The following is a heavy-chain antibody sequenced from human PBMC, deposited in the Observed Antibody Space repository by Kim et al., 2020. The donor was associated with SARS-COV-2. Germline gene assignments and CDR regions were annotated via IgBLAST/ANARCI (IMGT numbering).Heavy chain of an antibody. CDR3: ASANTVFDY. Sequence: SETLSLTCAVSGGSITSGAYYWSWIRQHPGKGLEWIGYIYYSGNTYYNPSLESRLTISLDTSKNQFSLKLTSVTAADTSVYFCASANTVFDYWGQGTQVT. CDR2: IYYSGNT. J-gene: IGHJ4*02. D-gene: IGHD2-2*02. V-gene: IGHV4-31*11. CDR1: GGSITSGAYY.